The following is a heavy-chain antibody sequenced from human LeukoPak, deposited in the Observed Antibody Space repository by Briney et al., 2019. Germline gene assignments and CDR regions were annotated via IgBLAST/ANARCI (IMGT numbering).Heavy chain of an antibody. D-gene: IGHD6-6*01. CDR3: ARGVAARQFYFYYYMDV. CDR2: IYYSGST. V-gene: IGHV4-39*07. Sequence: SETLSLTCTVSGGSISSSSYYWGWIRQPPGKGLEWIGSIYYSGSTYYNPSLKSRVTISVDTSKNQFSLRLSSVTAADTAVYYCARGVAARQFYFYYYMDVWDTGATVAVSS. CDR1: GGSISSSSYY. J-gene: IGHJ6*03.